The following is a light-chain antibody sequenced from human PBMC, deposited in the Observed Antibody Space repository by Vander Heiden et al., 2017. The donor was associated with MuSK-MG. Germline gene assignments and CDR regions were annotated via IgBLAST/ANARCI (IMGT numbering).Light chain of an antibody. CDR2: DAS. CDR3: QQENSYSWT. CDR1: QSISSW. J-gene: IGKJ1*01. Sequence: DIKMTQSPSTLSASVGDRVTITCRASQSISSWLAWYQQKPGKAPKLLIYDASSLESGVPSRFSGSGSGTEFTLTISSLQPDDFATYYCQQENSYSWTFGQGTKVEIK. V-gene: IGKV1-5*01.